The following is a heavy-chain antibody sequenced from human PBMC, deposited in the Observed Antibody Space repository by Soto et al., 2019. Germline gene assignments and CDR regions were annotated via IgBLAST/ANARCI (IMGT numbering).Heavy chain of an antibody. CDR2: ISWNSGSL. Sequence: EVQLVESGGGLVQPGRSLSLSFEASGFTLVDYAMHWVRQAPGKGLEGVSGISWNSGSLGYADSVKGRFTISRDNAKNSLYLQMNSLRAEDTALYYCASQSSTDYYYYGMDVWGQGTTVTVSS. CDR1: GFTLVDYA. CDR3: ASQSSTDYYYYGMDV. J-gene: IGHJ6*02. V-gene: IGHV3-9*01. D-gene: IGHD3-10*01.